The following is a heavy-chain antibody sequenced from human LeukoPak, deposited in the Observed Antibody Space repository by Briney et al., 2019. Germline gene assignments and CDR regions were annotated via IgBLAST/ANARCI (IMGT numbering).Heavy chain of an antibody. CDR2: IIPIFGTA. CDR3: ARVPLDDASRHYYPH. Sequence: ASVKVSCKASGYTFTSYGISWVRQAPGQGLEWMGGIIPIFGTANYAQKFQGRVTITADESTSTAYMELSSLSSEDTAVYYCARVPLDDASRHYYPHWGQGTLVTVSS. J-gene: IGHJ1*01. CDR1: GYTFTSYG. D-gene: IGHD3-10*01. V-gene: IGHV1-69*13.